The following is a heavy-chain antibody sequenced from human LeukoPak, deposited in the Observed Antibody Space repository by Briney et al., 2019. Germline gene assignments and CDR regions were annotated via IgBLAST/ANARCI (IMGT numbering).Heavy chain of an antibody. V-gene: IGHV1-69*04. Sequence: SVKVSCKASGGTFSSYAISWVRQAPGQGLEWMGRIIPIFGIANYAQKFQGRVTITADISTSTAYMELSSLRSEDTAVYYCARALVRGVMFYYYYGMDVWGQGTTVTVSS. D-gene: IGHD3-10*02. CDR2: IIPIFGIA. CDR1: GGTFSSYA. CDR3: ARALVRGVMFYYYYGMDV. J-gene: IGHJ6*02.